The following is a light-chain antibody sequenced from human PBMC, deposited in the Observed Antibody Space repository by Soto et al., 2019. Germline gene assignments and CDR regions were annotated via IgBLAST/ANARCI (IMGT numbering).Light chain of an antibody. Sequence: DIVMTQTPLSSPVTLGQAASISCRSSQILLHNDGNTYLSWFQQRPGQPPRLLIYKVSDRFSGVSDRFSGSGAGTDFTLTISRVEAEDVGVYYFIQATLSAWTFGQGTKVEI. J-gene: IGKJ1*01. CDR2: KVS. CDR1: QILLHNDGNTY. CDR3: IQATLSAWT. V-gene: IGKV2-24*01.